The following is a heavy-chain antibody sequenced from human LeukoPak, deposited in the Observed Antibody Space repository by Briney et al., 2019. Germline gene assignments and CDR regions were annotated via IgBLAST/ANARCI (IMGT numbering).Heavy chain of an antibody. J-gene: IGHJ4*02. CDR2: ISFDATSK. CDR1: GFNFINYA. V-gene: IGHV3-30*04. Sequence: GGSLRLSCAASGFNFINYAMHWVRQAPGKGLEWVAVISFDATSKYYADSVKGRFTISRDNSKNTLYLQMNSLRAEDTAMYYCAKGSSAGRPYYFDYWGQGTLVTVSS. D-gene: IGHD3-10*01. CDR3: AKGSSAGRPYYFDY.